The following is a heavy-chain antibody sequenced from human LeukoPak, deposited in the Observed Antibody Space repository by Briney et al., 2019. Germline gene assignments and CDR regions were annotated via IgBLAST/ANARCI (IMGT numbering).Heavy chain of an antibody. CDR3: VRDRGAS. V-gene: IGHV4-59*01. J-gene: IGHJ4*02. CDR2: IHSTGRT. Sequence: SETLSLTRTVSGGSINGYYWSWIRQPPGKGLEWIGYIHSTGRTNYNPSLKSRVTFSIDTSKNQYSLKLTSVTAADTAVYYYVRDRGASWGQGTLVTVSS. CDR1: GGSINGYY. D-gene: IGHD1-26*01.